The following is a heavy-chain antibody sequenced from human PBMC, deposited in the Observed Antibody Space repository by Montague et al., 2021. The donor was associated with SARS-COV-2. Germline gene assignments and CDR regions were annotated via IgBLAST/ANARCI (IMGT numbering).Heavy chain of an antibody. V-gene: IGHV4-34*01. Sequence: SETLSLTCAVHGGSFSGYYWSWIRQPPGKGLEWIGEINHSGSTNYNPSLKSRVTIPVDTSKNQFSLKLSSVTAADTAVYYCARGAPTIGMIVVVITGAGWYFDLGGRGPRVTVSS. CDR3: ARGAPTIGMIVVVITGAGWYFDL. CDR2: INHSGST. CDR1: GGSFSGYY. J-gene: IGHJ2*01. D-gene: IGHD3-22*01.